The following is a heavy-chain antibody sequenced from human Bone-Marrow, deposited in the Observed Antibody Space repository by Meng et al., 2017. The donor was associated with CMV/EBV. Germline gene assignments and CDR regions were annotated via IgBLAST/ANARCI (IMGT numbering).Heavy chain of an antibody. CDR2: ISWNSGSI. J-gene: IGHJ6*02. CDR3: AKGTVTTYYGMDV. V-gene: IGHV3-9*01. Sequence: GGSLRLSCAASGLAFDDSAMHWVRQAPGKGLEWVSGISWNSGSIGYADSVKGRFTISRDNAKNSLYLQMNSLRAEDTALYYCAKGTVTTYYGMDVWGQGTTVTVSS. D-gene: IGHD4-11*01. CDR1: GLAFDDSA.